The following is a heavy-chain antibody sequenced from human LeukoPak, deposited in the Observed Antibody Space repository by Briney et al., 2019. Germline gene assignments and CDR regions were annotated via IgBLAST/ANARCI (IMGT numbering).Heavy chain of an antibody. V-gene: IGHV3-30-3*01. D-gene: IGHD3-22*01. CDR3: ARGKDQYDYDSSGYLTPFHY. CDR1: GFTFSSYT. J-gene: IGHJ4*02. CDR2: ISYDESNK. Sequence: PGGSLRLSCAASGFTFSSYTMHWVRQAPGKGLEWVAVISYDESNKYYADSVKGRFTISRDNSKNTLYLQMNSLRAEDTAVYYCARGKDQYDYDSSGYLTPFHYWGQGTLVTVSS.